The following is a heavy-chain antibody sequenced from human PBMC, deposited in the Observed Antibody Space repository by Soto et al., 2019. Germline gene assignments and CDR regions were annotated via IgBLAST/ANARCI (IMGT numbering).Heavy chain of an antibody. CDR2: IYYRGST. Sequence: QVQLQESGPGLVKPSQTLSLTCTVSGGSISSGGYYWSWIRQHPGKGLEWIGYIYYRGSTYYNPSLKSRVTISVDTSKNQFSLKLSSVTAADTAVYYCARGEQHLVHRFPHDWFDPWGQGTLVTVSS. V-gene: IGHV4-31*03. D-gene: IGHD6-13*01. J-gene: IGHJ5*02. CDR3: ARGEQHLVHRFPHDWFDP. CDR1: GGSISSGGYY.